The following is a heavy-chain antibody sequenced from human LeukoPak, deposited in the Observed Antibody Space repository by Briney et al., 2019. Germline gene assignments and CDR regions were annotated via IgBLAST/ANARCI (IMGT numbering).Heavy chain of an antibody. CDR1: GFTFSSYS. CDR2: ISSSSSTI. Sequence: PGGSLRLSCAASGFTFSSYSMNWVRQAPGKGLEWVSYISSSSSTIYYADSVKGRFTISRDNAKNSLYLQMNSLRAEDTAVYYCARDYIAAGDPGAFDIWGQGTMVTVSS. D-gene: IGHD6-13*01. CDR3: ARDYIAAGDPGAFDI. V-gene: IGHV3-48*04. J-gene: IGHJ3*02.